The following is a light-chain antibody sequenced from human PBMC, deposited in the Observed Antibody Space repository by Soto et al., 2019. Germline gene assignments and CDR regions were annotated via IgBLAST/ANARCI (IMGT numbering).Light chain of an antibody. CDR2: GAS. V-gene: IGKV1-6*01. CDR1: QRISAY. CDR3: LQDINYPWT. J-gene: IGKJ1*01. Sequence: IQMTQSPSSLSASVGDRVIITCRASQRISAYLNWYQQKPGKPPKVLIYGASNLQSGVPPRFSGSGSGTDFTLAISSLQPEDSATYYCLQDINYPWTFGQGTKVDIK.